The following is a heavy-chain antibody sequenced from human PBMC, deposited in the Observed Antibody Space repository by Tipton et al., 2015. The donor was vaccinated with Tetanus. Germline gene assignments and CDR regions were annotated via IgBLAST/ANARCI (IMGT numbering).Heavy chain of an antibody. V-gene: IGHV3-23*01. D-gene: IGHD6-13*01. CDR2: ISGSGDRT. CDR3: AKDRAAGGPGAS. Sequence: SLRLSCAASGFYFPVYAVSWVRQVPGKGLEWVSSISGSGDRTYYSDSVEGRFTISRDNPKNMLYLQMNSLRAEDTAVYYCAKDRAAGGPGASWGQGTLVTVSS. J-gene: IGHJ5*02. CDR1: GFYFPVYA.